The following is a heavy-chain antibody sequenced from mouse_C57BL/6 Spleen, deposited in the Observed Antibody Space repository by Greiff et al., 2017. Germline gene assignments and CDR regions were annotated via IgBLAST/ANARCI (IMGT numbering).Heavy chain of an antibody. J-gene: IGHJ3*01. V-gene: IGHV3-6*01. CDR3: AKLTGSAY. CDR1: GYSITSGYY. Sequence: EVKLQESGPGLVKPSQSLSLTCSVTGYSITSGYYWNWIRQFPGNKLEWMGYISYDGSNNYNPSLKNRISITRDTSKNQFFLKLNSETTEDTATYYCAKLTGSAYWGQGTLVTVSA. D-gene: IGHD4-1*01. CDR2: ISYDGSN.